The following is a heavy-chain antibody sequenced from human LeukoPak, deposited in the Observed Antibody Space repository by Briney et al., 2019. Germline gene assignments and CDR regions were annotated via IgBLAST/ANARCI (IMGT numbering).Heavy chain of an antibody. Sequence: GGSLRLSCAASGFTFSDYAMTWVRQTPGKGLEWVSYISSSSSTIYYADSVKGRFTISRDNAKNSLYLQMNSLRDEDTAVYYCAPTTVTSTWGQGTLVTVSS. CDR1: GFTFSDYA. D-gene: IGHD4-17*01. V-gene: IGHV3-48*02. J-gene: IGHJ5*02. CDR2: ISSSSSTI. CDR3: APTTVTST.